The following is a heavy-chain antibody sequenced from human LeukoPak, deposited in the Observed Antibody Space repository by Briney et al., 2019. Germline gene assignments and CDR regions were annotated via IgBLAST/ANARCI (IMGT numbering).Heavy chain of an antibody. Sequence: GESLRLSCAASGFTVSSNYMSWVRQAPGKGLEWVSVIYSGGSTYYADSVKGRFTISRHNSKNTLYLQMNSLRAEDTAVYYCARELLWFGVRSFDYWGQGTLVTVSS. CDR3: ARELLWFGVRSFDY. D-gene: IGHD3-10*01. CDR1: GFTVSSNY. J-gene: IGHJ4*02. V-gene: IGHV3-53*04. CDR2: IYSGGST.